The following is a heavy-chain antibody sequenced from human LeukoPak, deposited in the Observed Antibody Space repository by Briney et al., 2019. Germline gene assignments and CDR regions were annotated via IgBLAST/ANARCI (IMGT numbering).Heavy chain of an antibody. D-gene: IGHD3-3*01. J-gene: IGHJ6*03. CDR3: AKGDLFLESYYMDV. CDR1: GFTFSSYG. V-gene: IGHV3-30*18. CDR2: ISYDGSNK. Sequence: GRSLRLSCAASGFTFSSYGMHWVRQAPGKGLEWVAVISYDGSNKYYADSVKGRFTISRDNSKNTLYLQMNSLRAEDTAVYYCAKGDLFLESYYMDVWGKGTTVTVSS.